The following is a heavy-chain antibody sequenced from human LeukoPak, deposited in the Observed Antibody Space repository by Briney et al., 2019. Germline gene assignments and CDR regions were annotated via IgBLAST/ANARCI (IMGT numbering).Heavy chain of an antibody. D-gene: IGHD3-10*01. V-gene: IGHV3-23*01. CDR1: GFTFSTYA. CDR3: AKDLIYGSGSAPFDYYYGMDV. Sequence: GGSLRLSCVASGFTFSTYAMTWVRQAPGKGLEWVSGISGDGDSTYYGDSVKGRFTISRDNSKNTLYLQMNSLRAEDTAVYYCAKDLIYGSGSAPFDYYYGMDVWGQGTTVTVSS. J-gene: IGHJ6*02. CDR2: ISGDGDST.